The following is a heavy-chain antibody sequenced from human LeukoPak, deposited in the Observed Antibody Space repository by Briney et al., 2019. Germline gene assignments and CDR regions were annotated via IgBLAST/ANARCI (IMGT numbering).Heavy chain of an antibody. V-gene: IGHV4-39*07. D-gene: IGHD3-16*02. J-gene: IGHJ3*02. Sequence: SETLSLTCTVSGGSISSSSYYWGWIRQPPGKGLEWIGSIYYSGSTYYNPSLKSRVTISVDASKNQFSLKLSSVTATDTAVYYCAKKIYDYVWGSYRPDAFDIWGQGKMVTVFS. CDR3: AKKIYDYVWGSYRPDAFDI. CDR1: GGSISSSSYY. CDR2: IYYSGST.